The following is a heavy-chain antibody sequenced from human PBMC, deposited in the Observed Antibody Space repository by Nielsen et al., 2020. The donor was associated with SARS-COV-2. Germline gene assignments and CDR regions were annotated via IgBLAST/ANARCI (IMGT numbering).Heavy chain of an antibody. CDR2: IDPSDSYT. Sequence: GESLKISCKGSGYSFTSYWISWVRQMPGKGLEWMGRIDPSDSYTNYSPSFQGHVTISADKSISTAYLQWSSLKASDTAMYYCARILGYCSSTSCYAYYYGMDVWGQGTTVTVSS. CDR1: GYSFTSYW. V-gene: IGHV5-10-1*01. CDR3: ARILGYCSSTSCYAYYYGMDV. D-gene: IGHD2-2*01. J-gene: IGHJ6*02.